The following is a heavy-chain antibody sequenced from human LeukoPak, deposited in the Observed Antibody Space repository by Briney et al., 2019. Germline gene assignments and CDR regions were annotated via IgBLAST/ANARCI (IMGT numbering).Heavy chain of an antibody. CDR1: GFTFRSYS. V-gene: IGHV3-23*01. D-gene: IGHD2-21*02. J-gene: IGHJ4*02. Sequence: GGSLRLSCAVSGFTFRSYSMKWVRQPPPKGRQGVSHVSDNGGRPHYAESVKGRFAISRDNSKNTLYLQMNSLRVEDTALYYCAKDLPTKCRGDCPSDYWGQGTLVTVSS. CDR2: VSDNGGRP. CDR3: AKDLPTKCRGDCPSDY.